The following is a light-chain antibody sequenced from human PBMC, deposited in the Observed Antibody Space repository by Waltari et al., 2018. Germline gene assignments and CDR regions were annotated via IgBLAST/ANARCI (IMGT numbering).Light chain of an antibody. CDR1: RSDVGNYNF. V-gene: IGLV2-23*01. J-gene: IGLJ3*02. CDR3: CSYAGSRTPRV. CDR2: EGS. Sequence: QSVLTQPASVSGSPGQSITISCTGSRSDVGNYNFVSWYQQHPDEAPKLVIYEGSKRPSGISIRFSGSKSGNTASLTISRLQAEDEADYFCCSYAGSRTPRVFGGGTRVTVL.